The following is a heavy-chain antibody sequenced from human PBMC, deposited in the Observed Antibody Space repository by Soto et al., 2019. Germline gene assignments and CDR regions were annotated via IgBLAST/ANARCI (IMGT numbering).Heavy chain of an antibody. CDR3: SITVESPCGSYCPLAAVDI. V-gene: IGHV5-51*01. CDR1: GYTFTNYW. Sequence: GESLKISCQCSGYTFTNYWIGWVRQMPGKGLDWMGIIFAGDSHTRYSPSFLGQVTISADKSFTTAYLQWSRLKASDTAMYYCSITVESPCGSYCPLAAVDILGQLTIVTVSS. D-gene: IGHD2-21*02. J-gene: IGHJ3*02. CDR2: IFAGDSHT.